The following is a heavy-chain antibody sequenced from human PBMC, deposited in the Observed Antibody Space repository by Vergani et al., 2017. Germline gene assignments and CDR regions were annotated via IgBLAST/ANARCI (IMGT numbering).Heavy chain of an antibody. J-gene: IGHJ5*02. D-gene: IGHD3-3*01. CDR1: GYSITKYW. CDR3: AKTHDFSSLYSSYNWFDP. Sequence: EVQLVQSGAEVKKPGESLKISCQGSGYSITKYWIAWVRQRPGKDLEWMGIIYAGDSDVRYSPSFQGQVTMSVDKSLSTAYLQWSSLKASDTATYYCAKTHDFSSLYSSYNWFDPWGQGTQVTVSS. V-gene: IGHV5-51*03. CDR2: IYAGDSDV.